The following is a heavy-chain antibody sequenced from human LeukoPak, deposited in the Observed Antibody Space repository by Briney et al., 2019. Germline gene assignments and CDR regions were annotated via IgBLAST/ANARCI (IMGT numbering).Heavy chain of an antibody. CDR3: AKVLVGATLSAFDI. Sequence: HPGGSLRLSCAASGFTFSSYAMSWVRQAPGEGLEWVSGISGSGGSTYYVDSVKGRFAISRDNSKNTLYLQMNGLGAEDTAVYYCAKVLVGATLSAFDIWGQGTMVTVSS. V-gene: IGHV3-23*01. J-gene: IGHJ3*02. D-gene: IGHD1-26*01. CDR1: GFTFSSYA. CDR2: ISGSGGST.